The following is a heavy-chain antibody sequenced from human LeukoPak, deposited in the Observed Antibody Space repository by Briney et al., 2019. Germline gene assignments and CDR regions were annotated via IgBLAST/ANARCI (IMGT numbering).Heavy chain of an antibody. D-gene: IGHD1-14*01. CDR1: GFTFSTYG. Sequence: GGSLRLSCAASGFTFSTYGMHWVRQAPGKGLEWVAVISYDGRNKYFADSVKGRFTISRDNSKNTLNLQMNSLRAEDTAVYYCAKVRGNLRANYFDYWGQGTLVTVSS. V-gene: IGHV3-30*18. CDR2: ISYDGRNK. CDR3: AKVRGNLRANYFDY. J-gene: IGHJ4*02.